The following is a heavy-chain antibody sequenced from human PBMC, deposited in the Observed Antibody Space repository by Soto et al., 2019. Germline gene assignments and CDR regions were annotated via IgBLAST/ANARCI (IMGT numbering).Heavy chain of an antibody. V-gene: IGHV4-39*01. J-gene: IGHJ4*02. CDR2: IYYSGST. CDR1: GGSISSSSCY. D-gene: IGHD2-15*01. CDR3: ARHAIYCSGGSCYSRFDY. Sequence: QLQLQESGPGLVKPSETLSLTCTVSGGSISSSSCYWGWIRQPPGKGLEWIGSIYYSGSTYYNPSLKSRVTISVDTSKNQFSLKLSSVTAADTAVYYCARHAIYCSGGSCYSRFDYWGQGTLVTVSS.